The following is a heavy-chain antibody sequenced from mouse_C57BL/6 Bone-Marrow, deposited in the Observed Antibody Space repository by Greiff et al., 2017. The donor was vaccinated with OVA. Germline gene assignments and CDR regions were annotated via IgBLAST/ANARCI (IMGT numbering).Heavy chain of an antibody. D-gene: IGHD2-3*01. J-gene: IGHJ3*01. CDR2: INPGSGGT. CDR1: GYAFTNYL. CDR3: ARWGYYGFAY. V-gene: IGHV1-54*01. Sequence: VQLQQSGAELVRPGTSVKVSCKASGYAFTNYLIEWVKQRPGQGLEWIGVINPGSGGTNYNEKFKGKATLTADKSSSTAYVQRSSLTSEDSAVYFCARWGYYGFAYWGQGTLVTVSA.